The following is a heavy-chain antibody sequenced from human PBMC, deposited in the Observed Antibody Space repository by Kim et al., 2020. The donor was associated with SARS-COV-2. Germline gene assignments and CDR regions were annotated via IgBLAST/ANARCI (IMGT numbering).Heavy chain of an antibody. V-gene: IGHV4-34*01. J-gene: IGHJ6*01. D-gene: IGHD3-10*01. CDR3: ARGSVVRGVIISTKYYYYG. CDR2: INHSGST. Sequence: SETLSLTCAVYGGSFSGYYWSWIRQPPGKGLEWIGEINHSGSTNYNPSLKSRVTISVDTSKNQFPLKLSSVTAADTAVYYCARGSVVRGVIISTKYYYYG. CDR1: GGSFSGYY.